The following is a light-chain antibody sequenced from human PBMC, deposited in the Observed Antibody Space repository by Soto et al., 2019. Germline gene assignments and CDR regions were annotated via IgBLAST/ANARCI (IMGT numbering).Light chain of an antibody. Sequence: EIVMKQSPATLSVSPGERATLSCRASQSVYSNLAWYQQKPGQAPRLLIYGASTRATGIPAKFSGSGSETEFTLTISSLQSDDFAVYSCQQYNDWPTFGQGTKVDIK. V-gene: IGKV3-15*01. CDR2: GAS. J-gene: IGKJ1*01. CDR1: QSVYSN. CDR3: QQYNDWPT.